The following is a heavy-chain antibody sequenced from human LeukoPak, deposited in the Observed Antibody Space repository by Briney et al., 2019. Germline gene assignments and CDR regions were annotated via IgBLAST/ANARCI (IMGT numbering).Heavy chain of an antibody. CDR2: INWNGGTI. CDR1: GFSFDDDA. CDR3: ARLNVGHNSAY. V-gene: IGHV3-20*04. Sequence: GGSLRLSXATSGFSFDDDAMSWVRQAPGKGLEWVSGINWNGGTINYADSVKGRFIISRDNAKNSLYLQMNSLRAEDTALYYCARLNVGHNSAYWGQGTLVTVSS. D-gene: IGHD6-19*01. J-gene: IGHJ4*02.